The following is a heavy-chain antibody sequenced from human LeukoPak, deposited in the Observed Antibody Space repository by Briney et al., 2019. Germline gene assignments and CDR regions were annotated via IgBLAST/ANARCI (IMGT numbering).Heavy chain of an antibody. CDR3: ARQTGSGLFILP. J-gene: IGHJ4*02. Sequence: SETLSLTCTVSDYSISSGYGYYWGWIRQPPGKGLEWIGNIYHSGITYYNHFNSSLKSRVTISIDTSKNQFSLRLTSVTAADTAVYYCARQTGSGLFILPGGQGTLVTVSS. CDR2: IYHSGIT. V-gene: IGHV4-38-2*02. D-gene: IGHD3/OR15-3a*01. CDR1: DYSISSGYGYY.